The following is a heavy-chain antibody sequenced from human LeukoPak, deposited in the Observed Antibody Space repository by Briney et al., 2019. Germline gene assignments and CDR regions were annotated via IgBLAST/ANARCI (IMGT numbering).Heavy chain of an antibody. CDR3: ARGLGAAANNWFDP. J-gene: IGHJ5*02. CDR1: GFTFSSYS. Sequence: GGSLRLSCAASGFTFSSYSMNWVRQAPGKGLEWVSSISSSSSYIYYADSVKGRFTISRDNAKNSLYLQMNSLRAEDTAAYYCARGLGAAANNWFDPWGQGTLVTVSS. D-gene: IGHD6-13*01. V-gene: IGHV3-21*01. CDR2: ISSSSSYI.